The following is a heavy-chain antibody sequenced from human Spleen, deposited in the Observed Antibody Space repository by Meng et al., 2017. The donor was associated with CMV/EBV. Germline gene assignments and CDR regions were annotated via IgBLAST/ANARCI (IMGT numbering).Heavy chain of an antibody. CDR3: AKANTGHFFYYGLDV. V-gene: IGHV3-30-3*02. CDR2: LSYEGSNA. CDR1: GFTFSISP. Sequence: GGSLRLSCAASGFTFSISPMHWVRQAPVKGLEWVAALSYEGSNAFYADSVKGRFTISRDNSKNTLFLQMNSLGTEDTATYYCAKANTGHFFYYGLDVWGRGTPVTVSS. D-gene: IGHD2/OR15-2a*01. J-gene: IGHJ6*02.